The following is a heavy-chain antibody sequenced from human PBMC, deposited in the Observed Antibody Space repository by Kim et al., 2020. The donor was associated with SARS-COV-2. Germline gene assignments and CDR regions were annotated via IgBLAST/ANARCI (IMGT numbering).Heavy chain of an antibody. CDR1: GFTFSDYY. D-gene: IGHD6-6*01. V-gene: IGHV3-11*06. CDR2: ISSSSSYT. Sequence: GGSLRLSCAASGFTFSDYYMSWIRQAPGKGLEWVSYISSSSSYTNYADSVKGRFTISRDNAKNSLYLQMNSLRAEDTAVYYCARPMGYSSSSMGYWGQGTLVTVSS. CDR3: ARPMGYSSSSMGY. J-gene: IGHJ4*02.